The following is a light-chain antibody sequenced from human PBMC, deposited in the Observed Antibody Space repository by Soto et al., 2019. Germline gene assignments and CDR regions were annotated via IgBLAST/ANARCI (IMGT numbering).Light chain of an antibody. V-gene: IGKV3-20*01. CDR1: QSVSNNY. CDR2: GAS. CDR3: QQYGTSGT. Sequence: EILLTQSPGTLSLSPGERATLSCRASQSVSNNYLAWYQQKPGHAPRLLIYGASNRATGIPDRFSGSGSGTDFTLTISRLEPEDSSVYYCQQYGTSGTFGQGTRLEIK. J-gene: IGKJ5*01.